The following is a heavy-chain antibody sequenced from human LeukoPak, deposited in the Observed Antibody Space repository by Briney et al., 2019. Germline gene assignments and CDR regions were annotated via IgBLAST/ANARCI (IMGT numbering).Heavy chain of an antibody. J-gene: IGHJ5*02. CDR2: IYPGDSDT. D-gene: IGHD3-22*01. CDR3: ARRSDSSGYQFDP. Sequence: GESLKISCKGSGYSFTSYWIGWVRQMPGKGLEWMGIIYPGDSDTRYSPSFQGQVTVSADKSISTAYLQWSSLKAPDTAMYYCARRSDSSGYQFDPWGQGTLVTVSS. CDR1: GYSFTSYW. V-gene: IGHV5-51*01.